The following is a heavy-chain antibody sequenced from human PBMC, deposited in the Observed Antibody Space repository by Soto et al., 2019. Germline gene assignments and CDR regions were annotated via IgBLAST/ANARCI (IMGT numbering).Heavy chain of an antibody. CDR1: GYSFTSYW. V-gene: IGHV5-51*03. Sequence: EVQLVQSGAEVKKPGESLKISCKGSGYSFTSYWIGWVRQMPGKGLEWMGIIYPGDSDTRYSPSFQGQVTISADKSISTAYLQWSSLKASDTAMYYCARLVMDPYGGTSDHWFDPWGQGTLVTVSS. D-gene: IGHD2-15*01. CDR2: IYPGDSDT. J-gene: IGHJ5*02. CDR3: ARLVMDPYGGTSDHWFDP.